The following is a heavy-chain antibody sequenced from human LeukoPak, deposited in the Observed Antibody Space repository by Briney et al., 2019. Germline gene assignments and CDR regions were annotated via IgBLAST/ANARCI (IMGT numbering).Heavy chain of an antibody. D-gene: IGHD3-3*01. CDR2: IKHDGSEK. Sequence: QPGGSLRLSCAASGFAFSSYWMSWVRHAPGKGLEWMANIKHDGSEKCYMDSVKGRFTISRDNAKNSLYLQMNSLRAEDTAVYYCVREPPDFWSGYYADYWGQGTLVTVSS. V-gene: IGHV3-7*01. J-gene: IGHJ4*02. CDR1: GFAFSSYW. CDR3: VREPPDFWSGYYADY.